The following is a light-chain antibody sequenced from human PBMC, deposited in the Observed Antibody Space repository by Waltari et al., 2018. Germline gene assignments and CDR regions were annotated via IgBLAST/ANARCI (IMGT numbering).Light chain of an antibody. V-gene: IGLV1-47*01. CDR3: ATWDDRLGGAI. J-gene: IGLJ1*01. CDR1: SSNIGSNY. Sequence: QSVLIQPPSVSGTPGQRVTISCSGSSSNIGSNYVYWYEHLPGTAPKLPIYRNDQRPSGVPDRFSGSKAGPSASLTIRGLRSEDEADFYCATWDDRLGGAIFGPGTKVTVL. CDR2: RND.